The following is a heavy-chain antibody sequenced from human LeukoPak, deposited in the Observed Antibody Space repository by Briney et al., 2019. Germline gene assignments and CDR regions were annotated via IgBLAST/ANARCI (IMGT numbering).Heavy chain of an antibody. CDR2: ISGSGGST. CDR3: AKSTSTSVHYYYYVMDV. D-gene: IGHD2-2*01. Sequence: GGSLRLSCAASGFTFSSYAMSWVRQAPGKGLEWVSAISGSGGSTYYADSVKGRFTISRDNSKNTLYLQMNSLRAEDTAVYYCAKSTSTSVHYYYYVMDVWGQGTTVTVSS. J-gene: IGHJ6*02. V-gene: IGHV3-23*01. CDR1: GFTFSSYA.